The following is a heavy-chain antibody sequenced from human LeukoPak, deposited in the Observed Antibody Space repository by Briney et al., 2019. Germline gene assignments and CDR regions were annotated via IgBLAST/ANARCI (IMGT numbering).Heavy chain of an antibody. CDR3: ARDRAVAGPLDY. CDR2: IYYSGST. V-gene: IGHV4-61*01. Sequence: SETLSLTCTVSGYSISSGYYWGWIRQPPGKGLEWIGYIYYSGSTNYNPSLKSRVTISVDTSKNQFSLKLSSVTAADTAVYYCARDRAVAGPLDYWGQGTLVTVSS. J-gene: IGHJ4*02. CDR1: GYSISSGYY. D-gene: IGHD6-19*01.